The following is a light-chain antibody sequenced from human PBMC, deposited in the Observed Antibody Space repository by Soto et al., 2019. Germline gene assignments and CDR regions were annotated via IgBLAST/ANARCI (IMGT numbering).Light chain of an antibody. CDR3: HQRQSWPRT. Sequence: EIVLTQSPATLSSFPGDRVTLSCRASQYINTRLAWYQHRPGQAPRLLIYQTSIRAAGIPARFSASGTGTDFTLTISDVQTEDFAVYYCHQRQSWPRTFGQGTKV. CDR2: QTS. V-gene: IGKV3-11*01. CDR1: QYINTR. J-gene: IGKJ1*01.